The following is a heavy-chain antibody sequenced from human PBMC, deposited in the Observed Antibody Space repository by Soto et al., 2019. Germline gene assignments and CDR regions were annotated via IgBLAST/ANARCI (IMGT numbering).Heavy chain of an antibody. CDR3: ARDPLIGDTDYGLDV. CDR2: INNDGSST. CDR1: GFTFSSYW. D-gene: IGHD2-21*01. Sequence: EVQLVESGGGLVQPGGSLKVSCAASGFTFSSYWMHWVRQAPGKGLVWVSRINNDGSSTSYAESVKGRFTISRDNAKSTLYLEMSSLRAGDTAVYYCARDPLIGDTDYGLDVWGQGTTVTVS. J-gene: IGHJ6*02. V-gene: IGHV3-74*01.